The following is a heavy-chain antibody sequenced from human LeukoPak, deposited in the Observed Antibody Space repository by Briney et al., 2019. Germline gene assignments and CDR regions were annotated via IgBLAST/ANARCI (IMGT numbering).Heavy chain of an antibody. V-gene: IGHV1-8*02. CDR1: GYTFTTYD. J-gene: IGHJ5*02. D-gene: IGHD3-3*01. Sequence: GASVKVSCKASGYTFTTYDINWVRQATGQGLEWMGWMDPNSGNTGYAQKFQGRVTMTEDTSTDTAYMELSSLRSEDTAVYYCASGVDFLSPWGQGTLVTVSS. CDR2: MDPNSGNT. CDR3: ASGVDFLSP.